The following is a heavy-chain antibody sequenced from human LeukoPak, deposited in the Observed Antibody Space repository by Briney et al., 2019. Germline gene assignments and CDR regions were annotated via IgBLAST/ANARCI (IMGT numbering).Heavy chain of an antibody. CDR3: LCSSTSCYNY. Sequence: PGGSLRLSCAASGFTFDDYAVHWVRQAPGKGLEWVSGISWNSGSIGYADSVKGRFTISRDNAKNSLYLQMNSLRAEDTAFYYCLCSSTSCYNYWGQGTLVTVSS. J-gene: IGHJ4*02. V-gene: IGHV3-9*01. CDR2: ISWNSGSI. D-gene: IGHD2-2*02. CDR1: GFTFDDYA.